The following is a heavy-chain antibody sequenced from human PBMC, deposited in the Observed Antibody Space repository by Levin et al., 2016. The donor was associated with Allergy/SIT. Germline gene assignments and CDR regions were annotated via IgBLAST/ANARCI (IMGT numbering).Heavy chain of an antibody. CDR3: AKVGVGYCSSTTCNRFNY. Sequence: WIRQPPGKGLEWVSTISGSGGSTYHADSVKGRFTISRDNSKNTLYLQMNSLRAEDTAVYYCAKVGVGYCSSTTCNRFNYWGQGTLVTVSS. V-gene: IGHV3-23*01. D-gene: IGHD2-2*01. J-gene: IGHJ4*02. CDR2: ISGSGGST.